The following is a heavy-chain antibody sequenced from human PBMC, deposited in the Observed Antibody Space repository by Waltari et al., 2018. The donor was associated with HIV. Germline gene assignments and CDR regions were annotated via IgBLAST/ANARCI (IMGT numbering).Heavy chain of an antibody. J-gene: IGHJ4*02. CDR1: GYSISSGYY. CDR2: FWRTGGT. V-gene: IGHV4-38-2*01. D-gene: IGHD6-6*01. CDR3: ARLPYSTSRFDY. Sequence: QVQLQESGPGLVKPSETLSLTCAVSGYSISSGYYWGWIRQPPGKGLEGIGSFWRTGGTYYNPSLKSRVTISGDTSKNQFSLNLTSVTAADTAVYFCARLPYSTSRFDYWGQGTLVTVSS.